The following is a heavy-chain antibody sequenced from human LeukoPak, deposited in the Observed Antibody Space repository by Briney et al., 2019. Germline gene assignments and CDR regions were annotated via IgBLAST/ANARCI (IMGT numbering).Heavy chain of an antibody. CDR3: AKQLGYCSDGSCYFPY. Sequence: RGSLRLSCSASGFTFSSSAMSWVRQAPGKGLEWVSAISNNGGYTYYADSVQGRFTISRDNSKSTLCLQMNSLRAEDTAVYYCAKQLGYCSDGSCYFPYWGQGTLVTVSS. D-gene: IGHD2-15*01. J-gene: IGHJ4*02. CDR1: GFTFSSSA. CDR2: ISNNGGYT. V-gene: IGHV3-23*01.